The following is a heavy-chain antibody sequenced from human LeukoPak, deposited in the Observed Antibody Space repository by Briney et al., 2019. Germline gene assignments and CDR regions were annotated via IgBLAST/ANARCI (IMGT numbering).Heavy chain of an antibody. Sequence: ASVTVSCTCSVYPYSAYFMHWVRQAPGHGLQWMGWVNPNVGDTNYAQNFQGRVTMTRDPSVNTAYMNISGLTSDDTAIYYCAKGGLSLGHWFDPWGQGTLVTVSA. CDR1: VYPYSAYF. D-gene: IGHD3-16*01. V-gene: IGHV1-2*02. CDR3: AKGGLSLGHWFDP. CDR2: VNPNVGDT. J-gene: IGHJ5*02.